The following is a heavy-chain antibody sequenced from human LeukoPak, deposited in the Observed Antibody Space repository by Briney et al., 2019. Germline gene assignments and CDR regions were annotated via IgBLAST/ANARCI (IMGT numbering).Heavy chain of an antibody. Sequence: SGTLSLTCVVSGGSLSTHHWSWIRQSPGRGLEWIGYISDSGSTNYNPSLKSRVTISVDTSKNQFSLMLSSVTAADTAVHYCARGYDSSAYYPFNYWGQGTLVTVSS. D-gene: IGHD3-22*01. J-gene: IGHJ4*02. CDR3: ARGYDSSAYYPFNY. CDR1: GGSLSTHH. CDR2: ISDSGST. V-gene: IGHV4-59*11.